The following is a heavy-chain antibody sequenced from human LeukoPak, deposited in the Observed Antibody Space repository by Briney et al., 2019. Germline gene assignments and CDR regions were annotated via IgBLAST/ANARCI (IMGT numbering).Heavy chain of an antibody. CDR1: GFTFNSYD. Sequence: GGSLRLSCSASGFTFNSYDMYWVRQAPGKGLDFVSGITSNGGSTYYADSVKGRFTISRDNSKNTLYLQMSSLRVEDTAVYSCARGSGYAVLDYWSQGTLVSVSS. CDR3: ARGSGYAVLDY. CDR2: ITSNGGST. J-gene: IGHJ4*02. D-gene: IGHD3-3*01. V-gene: IGHV3-64D*06.